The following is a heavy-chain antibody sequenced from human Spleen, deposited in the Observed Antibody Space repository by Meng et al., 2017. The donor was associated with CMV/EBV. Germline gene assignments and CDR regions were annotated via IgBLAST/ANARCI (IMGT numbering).Heavy chain of an antibody. V-gene: IGHV3-23*01. J-gene: IGHJ4*02. D-gene: IGHD2-15*01. CDR2: ISGTGGST. CDR1: GFTFSNYA. CDR3: AKGSAPYCSGGTCYSDY. Sequence: GSLRLSCAASGFTFSNYAMSWVRQAPGKGLEWVSAISGTGGSTYYADSVKGRFTISRDNFKNTLYLQMNSLRAEDTAVYYCAKGSAPYCSGGTCYSDYWGQGTLVT.